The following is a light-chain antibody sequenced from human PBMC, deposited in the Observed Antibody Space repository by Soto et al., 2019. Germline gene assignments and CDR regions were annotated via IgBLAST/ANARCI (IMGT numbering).Light chain of an antibody. J-gene: IGLJ1*01. V-gene: IGLV2-14*01. CDR1: SKEGGGYNY. CDR2: DVS. CDR3: SSYTTSNTRQIV. Sequence: SALTQPASLSGAPGQGITNSCTGNSKEGGGYNYVSWYQQHPGKAPKFMIYDVSNRPSGVSNRFSGSKSGNTASLTISGLQAEDEADYYCSSYTTSNTRQIVFGTGTKVTVL.